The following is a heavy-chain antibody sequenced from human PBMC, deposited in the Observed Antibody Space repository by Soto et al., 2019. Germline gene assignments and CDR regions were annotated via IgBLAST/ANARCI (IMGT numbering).Heavy chain of an antibody. CDR1: GFTFSSYG. Sequence: GGSLRLSCAASGFTFSSYGMHWVRQAPGKGLEWVAVISYDGSNKYYADSVKGRFTISRDNSKNTLYLQMNSLRAEDTAVYYCAKAVRVLYSSSSPLYYYYGMDVWGQGTTVTVSS. CDR3: AKAVRVLYSSSSPLYYYYGMDV. J-gene: IGHJ6*02. CDR2: ISYDGSNK. D-gene: IGHD6-6*01. V-gene: IGHV3-30*18.